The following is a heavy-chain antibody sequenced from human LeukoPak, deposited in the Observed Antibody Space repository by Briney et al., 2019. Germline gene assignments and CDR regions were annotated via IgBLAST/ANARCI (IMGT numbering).Heavy chain of an antibody. J-gene: IGHJ4*02. V-gene: IGHV1-46*04. Sequence: ASVKVSCKASGYSFTSYYIHWVRQAPGQGLEWMGIINPSGGNTNYAQKLQGRVTMTRDTSTSTVYMELSSLRSEDTALYYCARRDCGSASCPLDYWGQGTLVIVSS. CDR2: INPSGGNT. D-gene: IGHD2-2*01. CDR3: ARRDCGSASCPLDY. CDR1: GYSFTSYY.